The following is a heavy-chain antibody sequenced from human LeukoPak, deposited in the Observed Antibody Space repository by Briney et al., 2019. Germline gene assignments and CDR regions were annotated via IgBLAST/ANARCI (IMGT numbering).Heavy chain of an antibody. Sequence: GESLKISCKGSGYSFTSYWVGWVRQMPGKGLEWMGIIYPGDSDTRYSPSFRGQATISADKSISTAYLQWSGLKASDTAMYYCARRRSCSGGSCYEDFDYRGQGTLVTVSS. CDR3: ARRRSCSGGSCYEDFDY. D-gene: IGHD2-15*01. CDR2: IYPGDSDT. J-gene: IGHJ4*02. CDR1: GYSFTSYW. V-gene: IGHV5-51*01.